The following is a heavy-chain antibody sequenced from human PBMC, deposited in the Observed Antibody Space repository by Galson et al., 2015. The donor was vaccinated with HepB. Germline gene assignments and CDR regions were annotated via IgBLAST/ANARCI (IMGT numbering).Heavy chain of an antibody. J-gene: IGHJ5*02. CDR2: ISGSGGST. CDR3: AELSGYSSAPLPWFDP. Sequence: SLRLSCAASGFTFSSYAMSWVRQAPGKGLEWVSAISGSGGSTYYADSVKGRFTISRDNSKNTLYLQMNSLRAEDTAVYYCAELSGYSSAPLPWFDPWGQGTLVTVSS. D-gene: IGHD6-19*01. CDR1: GFTFSSYA. V-gene: IGHV3-23*01.